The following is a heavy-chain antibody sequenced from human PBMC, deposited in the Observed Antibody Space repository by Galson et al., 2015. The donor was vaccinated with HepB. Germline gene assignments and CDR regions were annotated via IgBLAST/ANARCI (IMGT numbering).Heavy chain of an antibody. CDR2: INSDGSST. CDR3: ARAGAYSGSYYEWLYYFDY. CDR1: GFTFSSYW. D-gene: IGHD1-26*01. V-gene: IGHV3-74*01. Sequence: SLRLSCAASGFTFSSYWMHWVRQAPGKGLVWVSRINSDGSSTSYADSVKGRFTISRDNAKNTLYLQMNSLRAEDTAVYYCARAGAYSGSYYEWLYYFDYWGQGTLVTVPS. J-gene: IGHJ4*02.